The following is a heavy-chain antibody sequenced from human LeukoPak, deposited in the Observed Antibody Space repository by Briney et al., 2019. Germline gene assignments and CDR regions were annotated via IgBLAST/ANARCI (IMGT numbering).Heavy chain of an antibody. D-gene: IGHD2-15*01. CDR2: IYYSGST. CDR1: GGSISSYY. V-gene: IGHV4-59*05. J-gene: IGHJ4*02. Sequence: SETLSLTCTVSGGSISSYYWSWIRQPPGKGLQWIGSIYYSGSTFYNPSLNSRLTISIDTSKNQFSLSLRSVTDADTAVYYCARYSAGAPSQFDFWGQGILVTVSS. CDR3: ARYSAGAPSQFDF.